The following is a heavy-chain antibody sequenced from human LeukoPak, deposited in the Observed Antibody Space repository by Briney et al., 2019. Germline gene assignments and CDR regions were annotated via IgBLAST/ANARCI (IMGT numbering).Heavy chain of an antibody. CDR3: ARDRAHNSWSDY. V-gene: IGHV3-7*01. J-gene: IGHJ4*02. D-gene: IGHD6-13*01. Sequence: GGSLRLSCAASGFTFSSYWMSWVRQAPGKGLEWAANIKEDGSELYYVDSVRGRFTIYRDNAKNSLYLQMHSLRAEDTAVYYCARDRAHNSWSDYWGQGTLVTVSS. CDR1: GFTFSSYW. CDR2: IKEDGSEL.